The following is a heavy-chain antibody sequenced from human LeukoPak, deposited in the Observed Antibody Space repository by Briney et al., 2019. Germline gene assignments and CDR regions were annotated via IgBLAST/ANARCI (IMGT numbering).Heavy chain of an antibody. CDR2: IRTKANTYAT. CDR1: GFTFSGSS. CDR3: TTSYSGNSWYDWFGP. Sequence: GGSLRLSCAASGFTFSGSSIHWVRQASGKGLEWVGLIRTKANTYATAYAASVTGRFTISRDDSKTTSYLQMNSLKTEDTALYFCTTSYSGNSWYDWFGPXXQGTLVTVXS. D-gene: IGHD6-13*01. J-gene: IGHJ5*02. V-gene: IGHV3-73*01.